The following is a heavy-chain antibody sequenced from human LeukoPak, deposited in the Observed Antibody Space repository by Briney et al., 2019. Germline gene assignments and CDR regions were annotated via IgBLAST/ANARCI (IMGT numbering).Heavy chain of an antibody. D-gene: IGHD3-9*01. CDR1: AFTFSSYE. V-gene: IGHV3-48*03. Sequence: GGSLRLSCAASAFTFSSYEMNWVRQAPGNWLEWVSYISISGSTIYYADSVKGRFTISRDNAKNSLYLQMNSLRAEDTAVYYCARDGDYDILTGDLYYFDYWGQGTLVTVSS. CDR2: ISISGSTI. CDR3: ARDGDYDILTGDLYYFDY. J-gene: IGHJ4*02.